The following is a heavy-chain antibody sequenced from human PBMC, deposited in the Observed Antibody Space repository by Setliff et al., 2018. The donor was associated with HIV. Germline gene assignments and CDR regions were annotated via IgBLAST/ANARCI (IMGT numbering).Heavy chain of an antibody. J-gene: IGHJ4*02. Sequence: GGSLRLSCVASGFTFRNYWMSWVRQAPGKGLESVANINEDGSEPQYVAAVRGRFTISRDSAKNSVSLQMSSLRAEDTAVYYCVKAHWDPLSPDYWGQGTLVTVSS. CDR2: INEDGSEP. CDR1: GFTFRNYW. CDR3: VKAHWDPLSPDY. V-gene: IGHV3-7*01. D-gene: IGHD1-26*01.